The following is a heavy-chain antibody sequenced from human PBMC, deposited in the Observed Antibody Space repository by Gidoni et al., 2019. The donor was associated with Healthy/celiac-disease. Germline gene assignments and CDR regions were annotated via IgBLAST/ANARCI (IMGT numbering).Heavy chain of an antibody. CDR1: GYSISSCYY. Sequence: QVQLQESGPGLVKPSETLSLTCAVSGYSISSCYYWGWIRQPPGKGLEWIGSIYHSGSTYYNPSLKSRVTISVDTSKNQFSLKLRSVTAADTAVYYCARNDYGDSGWFDPWGQGTLVTVSS. V-gene: IGHV4-38-2*01. CDR3: ARNDYGDSGWFDP. J-gene: IGHJ5*02. D-gene: IGHD4-17*01. CDR2: IYHSGST.